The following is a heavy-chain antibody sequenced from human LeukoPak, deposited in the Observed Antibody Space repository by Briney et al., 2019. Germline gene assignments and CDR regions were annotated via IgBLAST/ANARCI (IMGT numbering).Heavy chain of an antibody. J-gene: IGHJ4*02. CDR3: AKGGYNYGFSCDY. CDR1: GFSFSTYG. D-gene: IGHD5-18*01. CDR2: IRNDGGNK. V-gene: IGHV3-30*02. Sequence: GGSLGLSCATSGFSFSTYGMHWVRQAPGKGLEWVAFIRNDGGNKYYVDSVKGRFTISRDNSKNTLDLQMNSLRVEDTAVYYCAKGGYNYGFSCDYWGQGTLVTVSS.